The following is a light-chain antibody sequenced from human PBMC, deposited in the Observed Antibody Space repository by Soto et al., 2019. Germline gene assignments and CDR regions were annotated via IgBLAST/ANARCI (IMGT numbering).Light chain of an antibody. Sequence: QSVLTQISSASGSPGQSVTISCTGTSSDVGGYDYVSWYQQHPGKAPKLMIYEVTKRPSGVPDRFSGSKSGNTAFLTVSGLQAEDEAGYFCNSYAGANTWVFGGGTKVTVL. J-gene: IGLJ3*02. V-gene: IGLV2-8*01. CDR3: NSYAGANTWV. CDR1: SSDVGGYDY. CDR2: EVT.